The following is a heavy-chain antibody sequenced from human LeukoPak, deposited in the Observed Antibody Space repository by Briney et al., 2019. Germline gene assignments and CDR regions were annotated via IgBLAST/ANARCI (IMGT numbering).Heavy chain of an antibody. J-gene: IGHJ4*02. D-gene: IGHD1-26*01. Sequence: SVKVSCKASGYTFTSYGISWVRTAPGQGVEWMGWNSAYNGNTNYAQKFQDRVTMTTDTSTTTAYMELRSLRSDDTAVYYCARSPFSGLGYWGRGTLVTVSS. V-gene: IGHV1-18*01. CDR3: ARSPFSGLGY. CDR2: NSAYNGNT. CDR1: GYTFTSYG.